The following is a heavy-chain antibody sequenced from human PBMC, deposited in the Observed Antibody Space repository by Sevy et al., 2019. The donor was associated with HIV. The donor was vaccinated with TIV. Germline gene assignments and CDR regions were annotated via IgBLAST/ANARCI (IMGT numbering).Heavy chain of an antibody. D-gene: IGHD5-12*01. J-gene: IGHJ4*02. CDR3: ARAFGLRHFDY. V-gene: IGHV3-30*04. Sequence: GGSLRLSCAASGFTFSTYAIHWVRQAQGKGLEWVAVVSYGGNNKYYADSVKGRFTISRDNSKNTLYLQMNSLRAEDTAVYYCARAFGLRHFDYWGQGTLVTVSS. CDR2: VSYGGNNK. CDR1: GFTFSTYA.